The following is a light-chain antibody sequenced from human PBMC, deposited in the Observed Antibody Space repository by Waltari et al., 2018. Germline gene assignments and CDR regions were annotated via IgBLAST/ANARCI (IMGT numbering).Light chain of an antibody. CDR1: QRLTKNY. CDR2: GAS. V-gene: IGKV3-20*01. CDR3: QQYGSSIMYT. J-gene: IGKJ2*01. Sequence: VLTQSPGTLSLSPGERATLSCRASQRLTKNYLAWYQQKPGQAPRLVIYGASSRAAGIPDRCSGSGSGTDFTLTISRLEPEDFAVYYCQQYGSSIMYTFGQGTKLEIK.